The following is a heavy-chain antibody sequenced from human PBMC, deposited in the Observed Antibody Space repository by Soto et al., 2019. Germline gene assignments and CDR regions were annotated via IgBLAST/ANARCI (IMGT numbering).Heavy chain of an antibody. CDR1: GYTLTELS. CDR2: FDPEDGET. D-gene: IGHD4-17*01. CDR3: ATAPPIRLPLPYYYYYYMDV. J-gene: IGHJ6*03. V-gene: IGHV1-24*01. Sequence: ASVKVSCKVSGYTLTELSMHWVRQAPGKGLEWMGGFDPEDGETIYAQKFQGRVTMTEDTSTDTAYMELSSLRSEDTAVYYCATAPPIRLPLPYYYYYYMDVWGKGTTVTVSS.